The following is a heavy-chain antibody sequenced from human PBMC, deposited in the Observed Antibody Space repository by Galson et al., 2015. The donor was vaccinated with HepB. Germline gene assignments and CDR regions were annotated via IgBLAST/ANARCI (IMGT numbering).Heavy chain of an antibody. CDR3: ARPTDTCSSVNCYNPPVD. D-gene: IGHD2-2*01. Sequence: QSGAEVKKPGESLKISCKGSGYRFTSYWISWVRQMPGKGLEWMGRIDPSDSYTNYSPSFQGHVTISADKSISTAYLQWSSLKASDTAMYYCARPTDTCSSVNCYNPPVDWGQGTLVTVSS. CDR1: GYRFTSYW. CDR2: IDPSDSYT. J-gene: IGHJ4*02. V-gene: IGHV5-10-1*01.